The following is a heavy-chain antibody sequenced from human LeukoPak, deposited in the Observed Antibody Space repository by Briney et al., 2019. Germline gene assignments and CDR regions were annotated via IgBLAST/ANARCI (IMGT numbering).Heavy chain of an antibody. Sequence: SGGSLRLSRAASGFTFSSYSINWVRQAPGKGLEWVSSISSSSSYIYYADSVKGRFTISTDNDKNSLYLQMNSMRAEDTAVYYCARGGVVVTDTLNDYWGQGTLVTVSS. D-gene: IGHD2-21*02. CDR2: ISSSSSYI. CDR1: GFTFSSYS. V-gene: IGHV3-21*01. CDR3: ARGGVVVTDTLNDY. J-gene: IGHJ4*02.